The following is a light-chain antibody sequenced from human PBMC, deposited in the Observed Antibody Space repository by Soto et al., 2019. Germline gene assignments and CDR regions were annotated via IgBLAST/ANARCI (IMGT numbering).Light chain of an antibody. Sequence: DVVMTQSPLSLSVTLGQPASISCWSSQSIVYSDGHAYLNWFHQRPGQSPRRLIYQVSKRDSGVPDRFSGSGSVTDFTLKISRVEAEDVGLYSCMQGTHWPPTFGRGTKVEIK. CDR3: MQGTHWPPT. CDR1: QSIVYSDGHAY. J-gene: IGKJ1*01. V-gene: IGKV2-30*01. CDR2: QVS.